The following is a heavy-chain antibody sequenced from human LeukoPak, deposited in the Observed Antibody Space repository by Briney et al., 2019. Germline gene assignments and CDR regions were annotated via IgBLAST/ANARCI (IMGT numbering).Heavy chain of an antibody. CDR2: ISAYNGNT. V-gene: IGHV1-18*01. J-gene: IGHJ4*02. CDR1: GYTFTSYG. D-gene: IGHD1-1*01. CDR3: ARANWNDAHFDY. Sequence: ASVKVSCKASGYTFTSYGISWVRQAPGQGLEWMGWISAYNGNTNYAQKLQGRVTITRNTSISTAYMELSSLRSEDTAVYYCARANWNDAHFDYWGQGTLVTVSS.